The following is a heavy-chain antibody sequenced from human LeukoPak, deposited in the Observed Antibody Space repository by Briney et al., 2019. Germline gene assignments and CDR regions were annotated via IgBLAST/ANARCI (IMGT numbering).Heavy chain of an antibody. CDR3: ARVLEAATFDP. CDR1: GFTFSSYW. V-gene: IGHV3-74*01. J-gene: IGHJ5*02. Sequence: PGGSLRLSCAASGFTFSSYWMHWVRQAPGKGLIWDSRINSDGRHTSYEDSVKGRFTISRDNAKNTLYLQMNSLRAEDTAVYYCARVLEAATFDPWGQGTLVTVSS. CDR2: INSDGRHT. D-gene: IGHD2-15*01.